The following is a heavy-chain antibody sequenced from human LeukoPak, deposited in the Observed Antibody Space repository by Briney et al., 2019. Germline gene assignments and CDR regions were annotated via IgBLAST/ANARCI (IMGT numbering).Heavy chain of an antibody. Sequence: PGGSLRLSCAASGFTFSSYGMHWVRQAPGKGLEWVAFIRYDGSNKYYADSVKGRFTISRDNSKSTVYLQMNSLRAEDTAVFYCAKSWGVEYSSGFYIGVDYWGQGTLVTVSS. CDR1: GFTFSSYG. V-gene: IGHV3-30*02. J-gene: IGHJ4*02. D-gene: IGHD3-22*01. CDR3: AKSWGVEYSSGFYIGVDY. CDR2: IRYDGSNK.